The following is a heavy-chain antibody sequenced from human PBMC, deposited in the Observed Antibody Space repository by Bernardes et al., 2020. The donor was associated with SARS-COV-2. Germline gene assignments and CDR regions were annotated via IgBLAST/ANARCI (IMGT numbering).Heavy chain of an antibody. V-gene: IGHV4-39*01. Sequence: SETLSLTCSVSGGSISSNDYSWDWIRQPPGKGLEFIGGFYDSRTTYYNPSLKSRVSTSVDTSRNQIYLKLTSMTAADTAVYYCTRRILGLVWFDPWGQGTLVTVFS. CDR3: TRRILGLVWFDP. D-gene: IGHD3-16*01. J-gene: IGHJ5*02. CDR2: FYDSRTT. CDR1: GGSISSNDYS.